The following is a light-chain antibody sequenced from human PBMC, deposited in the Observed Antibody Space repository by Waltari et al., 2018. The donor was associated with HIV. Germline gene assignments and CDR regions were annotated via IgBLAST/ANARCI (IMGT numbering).Light chain of an antibody. Sequence: QSALTQPASVSGSPGQSITISCTGTSSDVGGYNYVSWYQQHPGKAPKLMIYEVSNRPSGVPHRFSGSKSGNTASLTISGLQAEDEADYYCSSYTSSSTLVFGGGTKLTVL. CDR1: SSDVGGYNY. V-gene: IGLV2-14*01. CDR2: EVS. J-gene: IGLJ2*01. CDR3: SSYTSSSTLV.